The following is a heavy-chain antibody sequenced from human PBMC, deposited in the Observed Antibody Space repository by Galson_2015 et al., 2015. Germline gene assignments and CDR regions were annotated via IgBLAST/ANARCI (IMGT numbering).Heavy chain of an antibody. Sequence: QSGAEVKKPGESLKISCKGSGYSFTSYWIGWVRQMPGKGLEWMGIIYPGDSDTRYSPSFQGQVTISADKSISTAYLQWGSLKASDTAMYYCARRGRMVAAAYYYYYYGMDVWGQGTTVTVSS. V-gene: IGHV5-51*03. CDR1: GYSFTSYW. CDR3: ARRGRMVAAAYYYYYYGMDV. D-gene: IGHD6-13*01. CDR2: IYPGDSDT. J-gene: IGHJ6*02.